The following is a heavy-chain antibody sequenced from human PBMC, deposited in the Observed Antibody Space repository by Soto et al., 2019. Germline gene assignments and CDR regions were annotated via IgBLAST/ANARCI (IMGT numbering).Heavy chain of an antibody. CDR1: GGSISSYY. J-gene: IGHJ2*01. V-gene: IGHV4-59*01. D-gene: IGHD3-3*01. CDR2: IYYSGST. CDR3: ARVGYYTDWYFEL. Sequence: SETLSLTCTVSGGSISSYYWSWIRQPPGKGLEWIGYIYYSGSTNYNPSLKSRVTISVDTSKNQFSLKLSSVTAADTAVYYCARVGYYTDWYFELWGRGTLVTVSS.